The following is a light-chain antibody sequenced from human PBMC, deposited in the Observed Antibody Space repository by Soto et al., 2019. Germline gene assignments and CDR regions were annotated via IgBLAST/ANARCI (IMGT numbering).Light chain of an antibody. CDR3: CSYAGSSTWV. V-gene: IGLV2-23*02. CDR1: SSDVGSYNL. CDR2: EVS. J-gene: IGLJ3*02. Sequence: QSVLTQPASVSGSPGQSITISCTGTSSDVGSYNLVSWYQQHPGKAPKLMIYEVSKRPSGVSNRFSGSKSGNTASLTISGLQAEAEADYYCCSYAGSSTWVFGGGTKLTVL.